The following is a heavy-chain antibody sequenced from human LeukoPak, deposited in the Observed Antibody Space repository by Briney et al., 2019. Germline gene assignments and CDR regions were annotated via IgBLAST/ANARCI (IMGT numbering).Heavy chain of an antibody. J-gene: IGHJ4*02. D-gene: IGHD3-3*01. CDR2: ISWNSGSI. V-gene: IGHV3-9*03. CDR3: AKDLDFWSGFDY. CDR1: GFTFDDYA. Sequence: GGSLRLSCAASGFTFDDYAMHWVRQAPGKGLEWVSGISWNSGSIGYADSVKGRFTISRDNAKNSLYLQMNSLRAEDMALYYCAKDLDFWSGFDYWGQGTLVTVSS.